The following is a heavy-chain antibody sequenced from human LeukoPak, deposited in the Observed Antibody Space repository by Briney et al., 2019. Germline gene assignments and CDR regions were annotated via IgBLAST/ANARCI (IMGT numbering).Heavy chain of an antibody. D-gene: IGHD2-15*01. CDR2: IYSGGSR. Sequence: RGSLRLSCAASGVTVSSNSMSSGRQAPGKGLEWVSGIYSGGSRYYADSVKGRLTISRDNSKNTLYLQMNSLRGEDTAVYYCARGISIAKNYGMDVWGQGTTVTVSS. J-gene: IGHJ6*02. CDR1: GVTVSSNS. CDR3: ARGISIAKNYGMDV. V-gene: IGHV3-66*01.